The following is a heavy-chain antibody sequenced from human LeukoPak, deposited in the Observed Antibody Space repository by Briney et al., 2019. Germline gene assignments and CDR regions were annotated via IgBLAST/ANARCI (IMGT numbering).Heavy chain of an antibody. CDR2: IIPILGIA. D-gene: IGHD3-22*01. CDR3: ARSYDSSGYYRTFDY. J-gene: IGHJ4*02. Sequence: GASVKVSCKASGYTFTSYGISWVRQAPGQGLEWMGRIIPILGIANYAQKFQGRVTITADKSTSTAYMELSSLRSEDTAVYYCARSYDSSGYYRTFDYWGQGTLVTVSS. CDR1: GYTFTSYG. V-gene: IGHV1-69*04.